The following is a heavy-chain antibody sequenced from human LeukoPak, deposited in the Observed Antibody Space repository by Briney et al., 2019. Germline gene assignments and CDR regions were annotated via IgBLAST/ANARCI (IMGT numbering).Heavy chain of an antibody. CDR2: IYYSGST. Sequence: SGTLSLTCTGTGGSISSYYWSWIRQPPGKGLEWIGYIYYSGSTNYNPSLKSRVTISVDTSKNQFSLKLSSVTAVDTAVYYCARDPPPMSSGWYYYGMDVWGQGTTVTVSS. D-gene: IGHD6-19*01. V-gene: IGHV4-59*01. J-gene: IGHJ6*02. CDR1: GGSISSYY. CDR3: ARDPPPMSSGWYYYGMDV.